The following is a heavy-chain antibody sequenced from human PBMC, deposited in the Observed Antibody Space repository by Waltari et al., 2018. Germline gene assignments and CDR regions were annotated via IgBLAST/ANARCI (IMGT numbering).Heavy chain of an antibody. J-gene: IGHJ4*02. V-gene: IGHV1-18*01. CDR2: ISAYNGHT. CDR3: ARDRNYVFDY. Sequence: QLQLVQCGAEVRKPGASVKVSCKASGYTLTNYDSSWVRQAPGQGPEWMGWISAYNGHTKYAQNLQGRVTMTTDTSTSTAYMELRSLRSDDTAVYYCARDRNYVFDYWGQGTLVTVSS. D-gene: IGHD1-7*01. CDR1: GYTLTNYD.